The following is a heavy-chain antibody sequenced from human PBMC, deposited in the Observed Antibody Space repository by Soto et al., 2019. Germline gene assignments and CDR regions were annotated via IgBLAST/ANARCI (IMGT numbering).Heavy chain of an antibody. CDR1: GFTFLTSV. V-gene: IGHV3-30*04. CDR2: ASTDGHKK. D-gene: IGHD6-6*01. J-gene: IGHJ6*02. CDR3: ARDSSSHAGANGMDV. Sequence: VQLMESGGGVVQPGTSLRLSCTASGFTFLTSVIHWVRQAPGKGLEWVAVASTDGHKKDYATSVRGRFTISRDNSKNTLYLQMNSLRAEDTAVYYCARDSSSHAGANGMDVWGQGTTVTVSS.